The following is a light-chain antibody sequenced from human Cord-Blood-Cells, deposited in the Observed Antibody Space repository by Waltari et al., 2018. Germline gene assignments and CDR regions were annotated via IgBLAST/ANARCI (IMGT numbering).Light chain of an antibody. CDR2: GAS. Sequence: EIVLTQSPGTLSLSPGERATLSCRASQRVSSSYLALYQQKPGQAPRLLIYGASSMATGIPDRFRGSGSGTDFTLTISRLEPEDFAVYYCQQYGSSPRTFGQGTKVEIK. V-gene: IGKV3-20*01. CDR3: QQYGSSPRT. J-gene: IGKJ1*01. CDR1: QRVSSSY.